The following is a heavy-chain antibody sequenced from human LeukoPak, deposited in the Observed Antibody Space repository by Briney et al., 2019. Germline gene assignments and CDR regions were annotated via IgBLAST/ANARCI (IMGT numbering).Heavy chain of an antibody. V-gene: IGHV1-69*13. Sequence: SVKVSCKASGGTFSSYAISWVRQAPGQGLEWMGGIIPIFGTANYAQKFQGRVTITADESTSTAYTELSSLRSEDTAVYYCASPATAYYYGSGIFYWGQGTLVTVPS. CDR1: GGTFSSYA. CDR2: IIPIFGTA. D-gene: IGHD3-10*01. CDR3: ASPATAYYYGSGIFY. J-gene: IGHJ4*02.